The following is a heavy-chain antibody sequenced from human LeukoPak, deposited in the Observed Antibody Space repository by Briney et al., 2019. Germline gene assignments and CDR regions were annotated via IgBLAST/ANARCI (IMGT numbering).Heavy chain of an antibody. CDR1: GGSLSSSTYY. CDR3: ARDGGYYYGSGSYYYYYYYMDV. V-gene: IGHV4-39*07. Sequence: PSETLSLTCTVSGGSLSSSTYYWGWIRQPPGKGLEWIGSIYYSGNTYYNPSLKSRVTISVDTSKNQFSLKLSSVTAADTAVYYCARDGGYYYGSGSYYYYYYYMDVWGKGTTVTISS. CDR2: IYYSGNT. D-gene: IGHD3-10*01. J-gene: IGHJ6*03.